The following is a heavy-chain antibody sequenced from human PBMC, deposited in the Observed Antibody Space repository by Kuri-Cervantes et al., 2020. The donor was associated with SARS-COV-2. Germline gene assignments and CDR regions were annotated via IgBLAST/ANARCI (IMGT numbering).Heavy chain of an antibody. Sequence: GGSLRLSCKASGYSFSNYYIVWVRQVPGKGLEWMGIIYPGDSKTKYNPSFQGQVTISADKSITTALLQWTSLKASDTAIYYCAREEGANSFDSWGQGTLVTVSS. J-gene: IGHJ4*02. CDR3: AREEGANSFDS. CDR1: GYSFSNYY. D-gene: IGHD1-26*01. V-gene: IGHV5-51*01. CDR2: IYPGDSKT.